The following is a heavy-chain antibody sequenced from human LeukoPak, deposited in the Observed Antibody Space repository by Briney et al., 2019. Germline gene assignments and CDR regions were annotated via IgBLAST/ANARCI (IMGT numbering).Heavy chain of an antibody. V-gene: IGHV5-51*01. CDR2: IYPGDSDT. CDR1: GYSFTSYW. CDR3: ARIRYSSSWYVYNWFDP. Sequence: GESLKISCKGSGYSFTSYWIGWVRHMPGKGLEWMGIIYPGDSDTRYSPSFQGQVTISADKSISTAYLQWSSLKASDTAMYYCARIRYSSSWYVYNWFDPWGQGTLVTVSS. D-gene: IGHD6-13*01. J-gene: IGHJ5*02.